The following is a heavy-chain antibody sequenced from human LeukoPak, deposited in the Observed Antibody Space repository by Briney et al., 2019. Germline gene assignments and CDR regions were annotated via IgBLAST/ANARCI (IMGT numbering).Heavy chain of an antibody. D-gene: IGHD3-10*01. V-gene: IGHV4-59*01. CDR1: GGSISSYY. CDR2: IFYSGRT. Sequence: PSETLSLTCTVSGGSISSYYWNWIRQPPGKGLEYIGYIFYSGRTNYNPSLKSRVTLSVDTSKNWFSLRLTSVTAADTAVYYCAKSNGYGLVDIWGQGTMVTVSS. CDR3: AKSNGYGLVDI. J-gene: IGHJ3*02.